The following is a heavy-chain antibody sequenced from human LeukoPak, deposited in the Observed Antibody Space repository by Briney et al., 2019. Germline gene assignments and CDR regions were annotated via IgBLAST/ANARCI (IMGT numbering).Heavy chain of an antibody. CDR3: ARQKSIAARPSYYYMDV. D-gene: IGHD6-6*01. J-gene: IGHJ6*03. CDR2: IYLGDSDT. V-gene: IGHV5-51*01. Sequence: GESLKISRKGSGYSFASFWNAWVRQMPGKGLEWMGIIYLGDSDTRYSPSFQGQVTISADKSISTAYLQWSSLKASDTAMYYCARQKSIAARPSYYYMDVWGKGTTVTVSS. CDR1: GYSFASFW.